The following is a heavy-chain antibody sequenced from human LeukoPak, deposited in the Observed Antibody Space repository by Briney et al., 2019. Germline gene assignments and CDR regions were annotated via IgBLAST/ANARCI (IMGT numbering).Heavy chain of an antibody. D-gene: IGHD3-3*01. J-gene: IGHJ4*02. CDR1: GFTFSSYG. Sequence: GGSLRLSCAASGFTFSSYGMHWVRQAPGKGLEWVAFIRYDGSNKYYADSVKGRFTISRDNSKNTLYLQMNSLRAEDTAVYYCAKDRSVTIFGVGIDYWGQGTLVTVSS. V-gene: IGHV3-30*02. CDR3: AKDRSVTIFGVGIDY. CDR2: IRYDGSNK.